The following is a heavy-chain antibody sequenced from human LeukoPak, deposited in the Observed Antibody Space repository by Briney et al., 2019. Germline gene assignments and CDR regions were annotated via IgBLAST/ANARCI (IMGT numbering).Heavy chain of an antibody. CDR1: GFTLSSYD. V-gene: IGHV3-13*01. CDR3: VRGLAGGLDP. Sequence: GGSLRLSCAASGFTLSSYDMHWVRQPTGKGLEWVSGIGRAGDTNYLGSVKGRFTISREDAKNSLYLQMNSLKDGDTAVYYCVRGLAGGLDPWGQGTLVTVSS. CDR2: IGRAGDT. D-gene: IGHD2-21*01. J-gene: IGHJ5*02.